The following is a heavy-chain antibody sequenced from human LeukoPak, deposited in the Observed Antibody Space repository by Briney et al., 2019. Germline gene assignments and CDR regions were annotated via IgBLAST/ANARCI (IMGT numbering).Heavy chain of an antibody. D-gene: IGHD2-2*01. J-gene: IGHJ4*02. CDR1: GYTFTDYY. V-gene: IGHV1-2*02. CDR2: VNPNDGDT. CDR3: ARANFLYCSSTTCLFDY. Sequence: ASVKVSCKASGYTFTDYYMHWVRQAPGQGFEWMGWVNPNDGDTNYAQKFQGRVTMTRDTSISTAHMEVSRLRSDDTAVYYCARANFLYCSSTTCLFDYWGQGTLVTVSS.